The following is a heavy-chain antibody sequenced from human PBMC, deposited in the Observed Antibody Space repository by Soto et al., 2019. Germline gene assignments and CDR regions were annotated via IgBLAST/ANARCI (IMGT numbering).Heavy chain of an antibody. V-gene: IGHV3-7*05. CDR1: GFTFSSYW. Sequence: GGSLRLSCAASGFTFSSYWMSWVRQAPGKGLEWVANIKQDGSEKYYVDSVKGRFTISRDNAKNSLYLQMNSLRAEDTAVYYCARDWYDYGDYANDYWGQGTLVTVSS. D-gene: IGHD4-17*01. J-gene: IGHJ4*02. CDR3: ARDWYDYGDYANDY. CDR2: IKQDGSEK.